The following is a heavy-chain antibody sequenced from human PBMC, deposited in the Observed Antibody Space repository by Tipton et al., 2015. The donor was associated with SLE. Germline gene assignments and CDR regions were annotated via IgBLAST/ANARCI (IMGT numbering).Heavy chain of an antibody. V-gene: IGHV4-59*08. Sequence: TLSLTCAVYGGSFSGYYWSWIRQPPGKGLEWIGYIYYSGSTNYNPSLKGRVTISVDTSKNQFSLKLSSVTAADTAVYYCVRHWGGNTRFDYWGQGNLVTVSS. CDR3: VRHWGGNTRFDY. D-gene: IGHD4-23*01. J-gene: IGHJ4*02. CDR1: GGSFSGYY. CDR2: IYYSGST.